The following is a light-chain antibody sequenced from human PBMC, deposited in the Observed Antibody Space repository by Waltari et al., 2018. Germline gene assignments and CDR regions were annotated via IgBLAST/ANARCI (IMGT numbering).Light chain of an antibody. CDR1: TFNIGGNP. V-gene: IGLV1-44*01. CDR2: NDN. J-gene: IGLJ7*01. CDR3: AAWDDSLAGVV. Sequence: QSVATQPPSASGPPGQRVPTSCSGTTFNIGGNPVYCYQQLPGTAPKLLIYNDNQRPSGVPDRFSGSKSGTSASLAIGGLQSEDEADYYCAAWDDSLAGVVFGGGTHLTVL.